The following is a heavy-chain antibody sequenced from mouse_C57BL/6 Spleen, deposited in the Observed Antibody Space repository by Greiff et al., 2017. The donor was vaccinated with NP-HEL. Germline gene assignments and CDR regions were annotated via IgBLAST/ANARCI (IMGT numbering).Heavy chain of an antibody. CDR2: IDPSDSYT. CDR1: GYTFTSYW. CDR3: ARDDGYWYFDV. Sequence: QVQLQQPGAELVRPGTSVKLSCKASGYTFTSYWMHWVKQRPGQGLEWIGVIDPSDSYTNYNQKFKGKATLTVDTSSSTAYMQLSSLTSEDSAVYYCARDDGYWYFDVWGTGTTVTVSS. V-gene: IGHV1-59*01. D-gene: IGHD2-3*01. J-gene: IGHJ1*03.